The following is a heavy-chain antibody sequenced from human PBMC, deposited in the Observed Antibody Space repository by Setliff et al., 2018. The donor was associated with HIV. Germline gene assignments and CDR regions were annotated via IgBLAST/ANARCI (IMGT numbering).Heavy chain of an antibody. Sequence: SETLSLTCAVSGYSISSGHYWGWIRQPPGRGLEWIGNIYHSGSTYYNPSLKSRVSISVDTSKNQFSLKLSSVTAADTAVYYCARGGFKWSGSYADYWGQGTLVTVSS. CDR2: IYHSGST. CDR1: GYSISSGHY. CDR3: ARGGFKWSGSYADY. J-gene: IGHJ4*02. V-gene: IGHV4-38-2*01. D-gene: IGHD1-26*01.